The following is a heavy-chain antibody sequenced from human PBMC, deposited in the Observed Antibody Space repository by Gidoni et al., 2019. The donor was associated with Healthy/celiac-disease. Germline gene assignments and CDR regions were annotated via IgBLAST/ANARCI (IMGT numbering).Heavy chain of an antibody. CDR3: ARDQIAVAGSNWFDP. D-gene: IGHD6-19*01. CDR1: GDSGPSNRAA. CDR2: TYYRSKWYN. Sequence: VKRSQTRSLTCDMSGDSGPSNRAAWNWIRQSPSRGLEWLGRTYYRSKWYNDYAVSVKSRITINPDTSKNQFSLQLNSVTPEDTAVYYCARDQIAVAGSNWFDPWGQGTLVTVSS. V-gene: IGHV6-1*01. J-gene: IGHJ5*02.